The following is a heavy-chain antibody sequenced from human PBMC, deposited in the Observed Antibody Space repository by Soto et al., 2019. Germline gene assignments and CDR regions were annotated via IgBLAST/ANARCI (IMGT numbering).Heavy chain of an antibody. J-gene: IGHJ6*02. V-gene: IGHV3-15*01. Sequence: PGGSLRLSCAASGFTFSNAWMSWVREAPGKGLGWVGRIKSKTDGGTTDYTAPVKGRFNISRDDSKNTLYLQMNSLKTEDTAVYYCTTGGGYYDLWYYYVMDVWIQGTTVTVSS. D-gene: IGHD3-3*01. CDR3: TTGGGYYDLWYYYVMDV. CDR1: GFTFSNAW. CDR2: IKSKTDGGTT.